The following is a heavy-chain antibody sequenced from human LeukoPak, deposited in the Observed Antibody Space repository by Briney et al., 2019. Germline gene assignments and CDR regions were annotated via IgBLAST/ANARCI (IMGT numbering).Heavy chain of an antibody. J-gene: IGHJ4*02. Sequence: PGGSLRLSCAASGFTFSSYVMHWVRQAPGKGLEWVAVILYDGSNKYYADSVKGRFTISRDNSKNMLYLQMNSLRAEDTAVYYCARDAQTLLWFGELLGWGQGTLVTVSS. CDR1: GFTFSSYV. D-gene: IGHD3-10*01. V-gene: IGHV3-30-3*01. CDR3: ARDAQTLLWFGELLG. CDR2: ILYDGSNK.